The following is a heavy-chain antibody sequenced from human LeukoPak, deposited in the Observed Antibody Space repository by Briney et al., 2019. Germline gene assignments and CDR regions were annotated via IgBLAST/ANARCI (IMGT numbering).Heavy chain of an antibody. J-gene: IGHJ4*02. CDR1: GFTFSSYT. V-gene: IGHV3-23*01. Sequence: GGSLRLSCAASGFTFSSYTMSWVRQAPGKGLEWVSGVSGSGGNTYYADSVKGRFTISRDNSKNTLYLQMNSLRAEGTAVYYCARPRYCSGSNCYAFDYWGQGNMVTVSS. CDR3: ARPRYCSGSNCYAFDY. CDR2: VSGSGGNT. D-gene: IGHD2-15*01.